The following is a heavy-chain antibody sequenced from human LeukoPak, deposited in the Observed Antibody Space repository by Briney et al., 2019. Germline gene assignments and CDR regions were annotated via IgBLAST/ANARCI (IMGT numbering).Heavy chain of an antibody. J-gene: IGHJ5*02. V-gene: IGHV1-2*02. CDR1: GYNFIDYY. CDR2: INPNGGGT. Sequence: ASVKVSCKTSGYNFIDYYVYWVRQAPGQRLEWMGWINPNGGGTNYAQKLQGRVTMTTDTSTSTAYMELRSLRSDDTAVYYCARCHSYIPSGGWFDPWGQGTLVTVSS. D-gene: IGHD2-21*01. CDR3: ARCHSYIPSGGWFDP.